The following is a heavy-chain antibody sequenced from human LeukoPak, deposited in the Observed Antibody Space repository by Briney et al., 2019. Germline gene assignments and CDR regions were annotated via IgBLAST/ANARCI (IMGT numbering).Heavy chain of an antibody. CDR1: GYTFTGYY. CDR3: AVEYSSSAGFH. D-gene: IGHD6-6*01. Sequence: ASVKVSCKASGYTFTGYYMHWVRQAPGQGLEWMGWINSNSGGTNYAQKFQGRVTMTRDTSISTAYMELSRLRSDDTAVYYCAVEYSSSAGFHWGQGTLVTVSS. V-gene: IGHV1-2*02. CDR2: INSNSGGT. J-gene: IGHJ4*02.